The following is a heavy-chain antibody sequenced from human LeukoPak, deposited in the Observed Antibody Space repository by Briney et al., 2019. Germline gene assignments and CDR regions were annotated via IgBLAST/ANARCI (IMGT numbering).Heavy chain of an antibody. CDR3: ARGLFDYPFDY. CDR1: GGSFSGYY. V-gene: IGHV4-34*01. D-gene: IGHD4-11*01. CDR2: INHSGST. Sequence: SETLSLTCAVYGGSFSGYYWSWIRQPPGKGLERIGEINHSGSTNYNPSLKSRVTISVDTSKNQFSLKLSSVTAADTAVYYCARGLFDYPFDYWGQGTLFTVSS. J-gene: IGHJ4*02.